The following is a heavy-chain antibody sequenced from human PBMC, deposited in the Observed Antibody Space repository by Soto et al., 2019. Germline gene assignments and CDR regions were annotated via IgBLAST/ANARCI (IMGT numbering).Heavy chain of an antibody. D-gene: IGHD3-9*01. CDR1: GFTVSSYW. CDR3: ARDFVYDILTGYGGVDY. CDR2: LKQEGSET. Sequence: GGSLRLSCAASGFTVSSYWMSWVRQAPGKGLEWVATLKQEGSETYYVDSVKGRFTISRDTAKNSLYLQMNSLRAEDTAVYYCARDFVYDILTGYGGVDYWGQGTLVTVSS. J-gene: IGHJ4*02. V-gene: IGHV3-7*03.